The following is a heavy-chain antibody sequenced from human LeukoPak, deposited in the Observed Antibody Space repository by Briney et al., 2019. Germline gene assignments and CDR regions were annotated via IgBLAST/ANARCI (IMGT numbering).Heavy chain of an antibody. CDR2: INPNSGGT. CDR3: AANLILRYFDPYDY. D-gene: IGHD3-9*01. CDR1: GYTFTGYY. J-gene: IGHJ4*02. V-gene: IGHV1-2*06. Sequence: SVKVSCKASGYTFTGYYMHWVRQAPGQGLEWMGRINPNSGGTNYAQKFQGRVTMTRDTSISTAYMELSRLRSDDTAVYYCAANLILRYFDPYDYWGQGTLVTVSS.